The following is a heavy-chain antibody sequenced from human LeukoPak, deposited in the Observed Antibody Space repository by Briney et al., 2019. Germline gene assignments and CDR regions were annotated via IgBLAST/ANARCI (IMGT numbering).Heavy chain of an antibody. Sequence: GGSLRLSCAASGFTFSSYSMNWVRQAPGKGLEWVSSISSSSSYIYYADSVKGRFTISRDNAKNTLYLQMNSLRAEDTAVYYCAIQLWLLSSFDYWGQGTLVTVSS. J-gene: IGHJ4*02. CDR1: GFTFSSYS. D-gene: IGHD5-18*01. CDR3: AIQLWLLSSFDY. V-gene: IGHV3-21*01. CDR2: ISSSSSYI.